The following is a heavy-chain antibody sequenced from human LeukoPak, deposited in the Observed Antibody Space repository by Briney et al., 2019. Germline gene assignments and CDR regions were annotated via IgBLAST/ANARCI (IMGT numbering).Heavy chain of an antibody. CDR2: ISSSSSTI. D-gene: IGHD3-10*01. Sequence: GGSLRLSCAASGFTFSSYEMNWVRQAPGKGLEWVSYISSSSSTIYYADSVKGRFTISRDNAKNSLYLQMNSLRAEDTAVYYCARASLAPDYYGSGSYFVDDYYYYMDVWGKGTTVTVSS. CDR3: ARASLAPDYYGSGSYFVDDYYYYMDV. V-gene: IGHV3-48*01. J-gene: IGHJ6*03. CDR1: GFTFSSYE.